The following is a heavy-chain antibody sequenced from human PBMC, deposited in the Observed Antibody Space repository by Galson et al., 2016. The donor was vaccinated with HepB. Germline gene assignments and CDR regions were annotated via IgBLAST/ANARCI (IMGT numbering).Heavy chain of an antibody. CDR2: ISNSSNTK. V-gene: IGHV3-48*02. CDR3: ARRAVWLREPTQAYYYYSMDV. J-gene: IGHJ6*02. D-gene: IGHD1-14*01. CDR1: GFTFSTFG. Sequence: SLRLSCAASGFTFSTFGMNWVRQAPGKGLEWVSYISNSSNTKYYADSVKGRFTISRDNAKKSLYLQMNSLRDEDTALYYCARRAVWLREPTQAYYYYSMDVWGQGTTVTVSS.